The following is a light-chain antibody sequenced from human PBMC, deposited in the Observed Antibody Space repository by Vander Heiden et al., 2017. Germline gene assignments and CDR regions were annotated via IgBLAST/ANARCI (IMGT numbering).Light chain of an antibody. CDR1: SSDVGGYDD. CDR3: SSYTSSSTLV. V-gene: IGLV2-14*01. CDR2: DVS. J-gene: IGLJ2*01. Sequence: QSPLTQPASVSGSPGQSITISCTGTSSDVGGYDDVSWYQQHPGKAPKLMIYDVSNRPSGVSNRFSGSKSGNTASLTISGLQAEDEADYYCSSYTSSSTLVFGGGTKLTVL.